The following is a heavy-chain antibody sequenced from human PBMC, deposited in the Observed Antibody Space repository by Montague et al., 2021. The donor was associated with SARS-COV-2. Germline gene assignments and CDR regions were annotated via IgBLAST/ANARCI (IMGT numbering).Heavy chain of an antibody. Sequence: SETLSLTCAVYGGSLSGYYWSWIRQPPGKGLEWIGEINHSGSTNXXPSLKSRVTISLDTSKNQFALKLGSVTAADTAVYYCARGRRRYNWRDETSYYYGMDVWGQGTTVTVSS. CDR1: GGSLSGYY. V-gene: IGHV4-34*01. CDR3: ARGRRRYNWRDETSYYYGMDV. J-gene: IGHJ6*02. CDR2: INHSGST. D-gene: IGHD1-20*01.